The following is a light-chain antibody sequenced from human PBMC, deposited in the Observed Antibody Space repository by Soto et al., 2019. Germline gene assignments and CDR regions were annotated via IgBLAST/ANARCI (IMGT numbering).Light chain of an antibody. CDR1: QRVSSSY. Sequence: PGERATLSCRASQRVSSSYLAWYQQKPGQAPRLLIYGASSRATGIPDRFSGSGSGTDFTLTISRLEPEDFAVYYCQQYGSSQSFGQGTKVEIK. V-gene: IGKV3-20*01. CDR3: QQYGSSQS. CDR2: GAS. J-gene: IGKJ1*01.